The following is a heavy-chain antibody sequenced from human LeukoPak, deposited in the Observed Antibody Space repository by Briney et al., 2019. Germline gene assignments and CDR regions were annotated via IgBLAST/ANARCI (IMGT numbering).Heavy chain of an antibody. CDR2: ISRSSSYR. D-gene: IGHD6-6*01. CDR3: ARVRGSSSDGVPHDY. J-gene: IGHJ4*02. Sequence: GGSLRLSCAASGFDFSSYSMNWVRQAPGKGLEWVSSISRSSSYRYYADSVKGRFTISSDNAKTSLYLQMNSLRAEDTAVYYCARVRGSSSDGVPHDYWGQGTLVTVSS. CDR1: GFDFSSYS. V-gene: IGHV3-21*01.